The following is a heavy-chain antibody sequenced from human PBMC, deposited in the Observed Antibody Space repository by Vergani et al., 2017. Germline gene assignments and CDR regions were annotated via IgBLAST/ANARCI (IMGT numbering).Heavy chain of an antibody. J-gene: IGHJ4*02. D-gene: IGHD2-21*02. CDR1: GFTFSHYS. CDR2: ISGNNDDV. CDR3: ARDSPGIVVVTAHDY. Sequence: EVQMVESGGGLVKPGGSLRLSCVASGFTFSHYSMNWVRQAPGKGLEWVSSISGNNDDVYYADSVKGRFTISRDNAKNSLYLDMSSLRAEDTAVYYCARDSPGIVVVTAHDYWGQGTLVTVSS. V-gene: IGHV3-21*01.